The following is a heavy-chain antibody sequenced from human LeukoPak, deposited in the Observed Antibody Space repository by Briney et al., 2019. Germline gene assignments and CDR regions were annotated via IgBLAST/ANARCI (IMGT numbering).Heavy chain of an antibody. J-gene: IGHJ4*02. CDR3: AWRDTTYFDY. D-gene: IGHD1-1*01. CDR1: AYKFSNYW. CDR2: IYPDDSDT. V-gene: IGHV5-51*01. Sequence: GESLKISCKGAAYKFSNYWIAWVRQRPGEDLEWMGIIYPDDSDTRYSPSFQDLVTISADKSISTAYLQWTSLKASDTAIYYCAWRDTTYFDYWGQGSLVTVSS.